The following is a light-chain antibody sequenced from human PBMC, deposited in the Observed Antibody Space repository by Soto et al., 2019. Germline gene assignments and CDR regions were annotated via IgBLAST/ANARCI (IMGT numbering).Light chain of an antibody. CDR2: STN. CDR3: VLYMGSGIWV. Sequence: QTVVTQEPSFSVSPGRTVTLTCGLSSGSVSTSYYPSWYQQTPGQAPRTLIYSTNTRSSGVPDRFSGSILGNKAALTITGAQADYESDYYCVLYMGSGIWVFGGGTQVTVL. J-gene: IGLJ3*02. CDR1: SGSVSTSYY. V-gene: IGLV8-61*01.